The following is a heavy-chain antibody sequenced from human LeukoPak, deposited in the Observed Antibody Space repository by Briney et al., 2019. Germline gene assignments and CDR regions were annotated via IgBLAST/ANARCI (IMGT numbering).Heavy chain of an antibody. V-gene: IGHV1-24*01. D-gene: IGHD4-17*01. Sequence: ASVKVSCKVSGYTLTELSMHWVRQAPGKGLEWMGGFDPEDGETIYAQKFQGRVTMTEDTSTDTAYMELSSLRSEDTAVYYCATDQDYGDYGYFQHWGQAPWSPSPQ. CDR1: GYTLTELS. CDR2: FDPEDGET. CDR3: ATDQDYGDYGYFQH. J-gene: IGHJ1*01.